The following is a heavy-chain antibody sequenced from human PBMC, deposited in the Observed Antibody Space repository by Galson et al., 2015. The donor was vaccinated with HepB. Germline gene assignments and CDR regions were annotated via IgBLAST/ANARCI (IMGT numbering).Heavy chain of an antibody. V-gene: IGHV3-30-3*01. CDR1: GFTFSSYA. CDR3: ARVRSLDSHGYRRGKYFDY. Sequence: SLRLSCAASGFTFSSYAMHWVRQAPGKGLEWVAVISYDGSNKYYADSVKGRFTISRDNSKNTLYLQMNSLRAEDTAVYYCARVRSLDSHGYRRGKYFDYWGQGTLVTVSS. J-gene: IGHJ4*02. D-gene: IGHD5-18*01. CDR2: ISYDGSNK.